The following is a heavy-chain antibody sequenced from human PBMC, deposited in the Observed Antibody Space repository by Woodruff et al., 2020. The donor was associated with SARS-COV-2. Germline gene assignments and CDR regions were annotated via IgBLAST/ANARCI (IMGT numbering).Heavy chain of an antibody. J-gene: IGHJ4*02. CDR3: TTSINLWEREGLDY. Sequence: DGGTTDYAAPVKGRFTISRDDSKNTLYLQMNSLKTEDTAVYYCTTSINLWEREGLDYWGQGTLVTVSS. D-gene: IGHD1-26*01. V-gene: IGHV3-15*01. CDR2: DGGTT.